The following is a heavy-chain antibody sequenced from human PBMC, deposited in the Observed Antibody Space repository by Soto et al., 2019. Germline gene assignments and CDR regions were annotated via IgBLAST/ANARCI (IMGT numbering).Heavy chain of an antibody. V-gene: IGHV1-46*01. J-gene: IGHJ6*02. Sequence: GASVKVSCKASGYTFTSYYIHWVRQAPGQGLEWMGIINPSGGSTSYAQKFQGRVTMTRDTSTSTVYMELSSLRSEDTAVYYCARDTLRFWSGYYSYYYYGMDVWGQGTTVTVSS. CDR3: ARDTLRFWSGYYSYYYYGMDV. CDR1: GYTFTSYY. CDR2: INPSGGST. D-gene: IGHD3-3*01.